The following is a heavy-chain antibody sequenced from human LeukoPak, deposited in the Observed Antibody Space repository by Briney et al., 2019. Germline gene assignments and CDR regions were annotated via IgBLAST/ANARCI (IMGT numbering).Heavy chain of an antibody. J-gene: IGHJ5*02. V-gene: IGHV4-39*01. D-gene: IGHD3-3*01. Sequence: SETLSLTCTVSGGSISSSSYYWGWIRQPPGKGLEWIGSIYYMGSTYYNPSLKSRVTISVDTSKNQFSLKLSSVTAADTAVYYCARLYPPIFGVVPPKGWFDPWGQGTLVTVSS. CDR1: GGSISSSSYY. CDR2: IYYMGST. CDR3: ARLYPPIFGVVPPKGWFDP.